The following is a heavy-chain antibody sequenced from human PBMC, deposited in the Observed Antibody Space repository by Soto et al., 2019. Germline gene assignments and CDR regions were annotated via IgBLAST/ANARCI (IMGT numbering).Heavy chain of an antibody. CDR3: ARARRHDSSGYYQDY. CDR1: GGSISSGGYY. Sequence: QVHLQESGPGLVKPSQTLSLTCTVSGGSISSGGYYWSWIRQPPGKGLEWIGYINYSGSTYQNPSLKSRVTISVDRSKNQFSLKLSSVTAPDTAVYYCARARRHDSSGYYQDYWGQGTLVTVSS. V-gene: IGHV4-30-4*01. D-gene: IGHD3-22*01. J-gene: IGHJ4*02. CDR2: INYSGST.